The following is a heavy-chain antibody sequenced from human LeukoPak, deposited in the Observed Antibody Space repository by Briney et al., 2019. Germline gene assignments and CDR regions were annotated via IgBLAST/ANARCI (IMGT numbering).Heavy chain of an antibody. D-gene: IGHD2/OR15-2a*01. V-gene: IGHV4-59*01. J-gene: IGHJ3*02. Sequence: SETLSLTCTVSGGSISSYYWSWIRQPPGKGLEWIGYIYYSGSTNYNPSLKSRVTISVDTSKNQFSLKLSSVTAADTAVYYCARGPYLHAHDAFDIWGQGTMVTVSS. CDR1: GGSISSYY. CDR2: IYYSGST. CDR3: ARGPYLHAHDAFDI.